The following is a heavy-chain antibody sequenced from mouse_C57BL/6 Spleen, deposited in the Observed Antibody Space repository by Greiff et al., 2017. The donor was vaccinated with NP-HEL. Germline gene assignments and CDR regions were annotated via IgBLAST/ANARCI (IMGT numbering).Heavy chain of an antibody. CDR1: GYTFTSYW. Sequence: QVQLQQPGAELVKPGASVKLSCKASGYTFTSYWMQWVKQRPGQGLEWIGEIDPSDSYTNYNQKFKGKATLTVDTSSSTAYMQLSSLTSEDSAVYYCARGYSRYYFDYWGQGTTLTVSS. D-gene: IGHD2-5*01. V-gene: IGHV1-50*01. CDR2: IDPSDSYT. J-gene: IGHJ2*01. CDR3: ARGYSRYYFDY.